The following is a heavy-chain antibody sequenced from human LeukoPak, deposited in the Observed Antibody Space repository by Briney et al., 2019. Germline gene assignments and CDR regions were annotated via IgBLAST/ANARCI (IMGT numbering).Heavy chain of an antibody. CDR3: ARDRPPFGYDPNAFDI. CDR2: ISSSSSYI. Sequence: ETLSLTCAVSGGSISSSNWWSWVRQAPGKGLEWVSSISSSSSYIYYADSVKGRFTISRDNAKNSLYLQMNSLRAEDTAVYYCARDRPPFGYDPNAFDIWGQGTMVTVSS. V-gene: IGHV3-21*01. CDR1: GGSISSSN. J-gene: IGHJ3*02. D-gene: IGHD5-12*01.